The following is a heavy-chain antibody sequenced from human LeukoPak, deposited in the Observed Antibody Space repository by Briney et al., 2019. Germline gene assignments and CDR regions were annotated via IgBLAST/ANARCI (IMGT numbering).Heavy chain of an antibody. CDR3: AKISFSYYDSSAFDP. V-gene: IGHV3-23*01. CDR2: ISGSGGST. CDR1: GFTFSSYG. J-gene: IGHJ5*02. Sequence: PGGSLRLSCAASGFTFSSYGMSWVRQAPRKGLEWVSAISGSGGSTYYADSVKGRFTISRDNSKNTLYLQMNSLRAEDTAVYYCAKISFSYYDSSAFDPWGQGTLVTVSS. D-gene: IGHD3-22*01.